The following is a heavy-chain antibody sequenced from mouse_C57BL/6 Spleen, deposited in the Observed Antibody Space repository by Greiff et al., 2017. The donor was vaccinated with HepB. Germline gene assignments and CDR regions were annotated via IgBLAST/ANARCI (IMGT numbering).Heavy chain of an antibody. Sequence: EVQLQQSGPELVKPGASVKISCKASGYSFTGYYMNWVKQSPEKSLEWIGEINPSTGGTTYNQKFKAKATLTVDKSSSTASMQLKSLTSEDSAVYYCARFPDYYGSNYFDYWGQGTTLTVSS. J-gene: IGHJ2*01. D-gene: IGHD1-1*01. V-gene: IGHV1-42*01. CDR3: ARFPDYYGSNYFDY. CDR1: GYSFTGYY. CDR2: INPSTGGT.